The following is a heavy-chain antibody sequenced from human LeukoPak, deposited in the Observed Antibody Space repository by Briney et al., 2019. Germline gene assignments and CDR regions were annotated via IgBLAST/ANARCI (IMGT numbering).Heavy chain of an antibody. CDR2: ISSSGSTI. J-gene: IGHJ6*04. Sequence: PGGSLRLSCAASGFTFRRYGMSWVRQAPGKGLEWVSYISSSGSTIYYADPVKGRFTISRDNAKNSLYLQMNSLRAEDTAVYYCAELGITMIGGAWGKGTTVTISS. CDR3: AELGITMIGGA. CDR1: GFTFRRYG. D-gene: IGHD3-10*02. V-gene: IGHV3-48*03.